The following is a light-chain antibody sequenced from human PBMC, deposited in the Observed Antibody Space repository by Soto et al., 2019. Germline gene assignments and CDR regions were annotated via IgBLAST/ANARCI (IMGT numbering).Light chain of an antibody. CDR3: QKYNRAPPLT. V-gene: IGKV1-27*01. Sequence: IQMTQSPSSLSASVGDRVNITCRASQGISNYLAWYQQKPGKVPTLLIYAASTLQAGVPSRFSGSGSGTDFPLTISSLQPEDVATYYCQKYNRAPPLTFGGGTKLDIK. CDR2: AAS. CDR1: QGISNY. J-gene: IGKJ4*01.